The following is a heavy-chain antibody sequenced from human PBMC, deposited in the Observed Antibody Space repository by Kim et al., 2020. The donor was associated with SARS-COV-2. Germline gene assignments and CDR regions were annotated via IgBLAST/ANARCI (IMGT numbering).Heavy chain of an antibody. J-gene: IGHJ4*02. V-gene: IGHV4-39*01. CDR3: ARSRDGYNPYCDY. Sequence: YNPSLKSRVTISVDTSKNQFSLKLSSVTAADTAVYYCARSRDGYNPYCDYWGQGTLVTVSS. D-gene: IGHD5-12*01.